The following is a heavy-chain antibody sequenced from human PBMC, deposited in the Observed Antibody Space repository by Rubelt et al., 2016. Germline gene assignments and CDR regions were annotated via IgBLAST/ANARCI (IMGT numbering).Heavy chain of an antibody. Sequence: EVQLVQSGAEVKKPGVSLKISCKGSGYSFTTYWISWVRQTPGKGLEWMGRIDPSDSYINYSPSFQGHVTISADKSISTAYLQWSSLKASDTAMYYCGRGNSWYPLWGQGTLVTVSS. J-gene: IGHJ4*02. CDR3: GRGNSWYPL. D-gene: IGHD6-13*01. CDR1: GYSFTTYW. V-gene: IGHV5-10-1*01. CDR2: IDPSDSYI.